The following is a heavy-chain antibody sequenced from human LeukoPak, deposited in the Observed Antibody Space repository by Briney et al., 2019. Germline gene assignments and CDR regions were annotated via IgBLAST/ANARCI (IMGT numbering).Heavy chain of an antibody. D-gene: IGHD5-24*01. CDR2: IIPILGIA. CDR3: AREAGRDGYPA. J-gene: IGHJ4*02. CDR1: GGTFSSYA. V-gene: IGHV1-69*04. Sequence: ASVKVSCKASGGTFSSYAISWVRQAPGQGLERMGRIIPILGIANYAQKFQGRVTITADKSTSTAYMELSSLRSEDTAVYYCAREAGRDGYPAWGQGTLVTVSS.